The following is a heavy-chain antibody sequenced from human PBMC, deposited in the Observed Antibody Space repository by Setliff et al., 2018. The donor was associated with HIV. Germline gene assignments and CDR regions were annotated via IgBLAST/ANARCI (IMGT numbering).Heavy chain of an antibody. CDR3: ARPTALNGVGSSDY. Sequence: NPSETLSLTCTVSGASIGRRSDCWGWIRQPPGKGLEWIGSIYYSGNTYYNPSLKSRVTISVDTSKNQFSLKLNSVTASDTAVYYCARPTALNGVGSSDYWGQGTLVTVSS. CDR2: IYYSGNT. V-gene: IGHV4-39*01. CDR1: GASIGRRSDC. J-gene: IGHJ4*02. D-gene: IGHD4-17*01.